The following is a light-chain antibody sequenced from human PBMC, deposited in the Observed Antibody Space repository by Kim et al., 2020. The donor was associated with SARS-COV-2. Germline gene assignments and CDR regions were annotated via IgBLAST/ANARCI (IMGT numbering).Light chain of an antibody. CDR3: AAWDDRLSGSV. V-gene: IGLV1-44*01. CDR1: TSNIGTKT. CDR2: GND. J-gene: IGLJ2*01. Sequence: GQMVTISCSGSTSNIGTKTVNSYKQLPGTAPKLLLYGNDQRPSGVPDRVSGSKSGTSASLAISGLESEDEADYYCAAWDDRLSGSVFGGGTQLTVL.